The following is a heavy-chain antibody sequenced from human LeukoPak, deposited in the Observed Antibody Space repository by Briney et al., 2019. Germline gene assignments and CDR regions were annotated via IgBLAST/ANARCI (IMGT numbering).Heavy chain of an antibody. Sequence: SETLSLTCSVTGGSISSGGFYWSWIRQHPGQDLKWIGYIHNSGSTYYNPSLQSRAIISLDTSKSQFSLQLNSVTAADTAVYYCARVDGSGSKRWFDPWGQGVPVTVSS. D-gene: IGHD3-10*01. CDR1: GGSISSGGFY. CDR2: IHNSGST. V-gene: IGHV4-31*03. J-gene: IGHJ5*02. CDR3: ARVDGSGSKRWFDP.